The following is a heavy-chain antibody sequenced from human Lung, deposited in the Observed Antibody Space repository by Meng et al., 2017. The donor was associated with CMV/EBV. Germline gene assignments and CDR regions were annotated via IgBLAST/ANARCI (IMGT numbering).Heavy chain of an antibody. CDR2: ISFDGGTR. J-gene: IGHJ4*02. CDR1: GFTFSRYA. Sequence: GGSLRLSCAASGFTFSRYAFHWVRQAPGKGLEWVAVISFDGGTRYYADSVKGRFTISRDSSRNSLYLQLNSLRPEDTAVYYCARGYGSSSAFDYWGQGTLVTVSS. CDR3: ARGYGSSSAFDY. V-gene: IGHV3-30*14. D-gene: IGHD6-6*01.